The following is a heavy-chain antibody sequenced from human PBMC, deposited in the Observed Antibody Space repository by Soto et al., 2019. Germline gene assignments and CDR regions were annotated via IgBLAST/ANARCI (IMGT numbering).Heavy chain of an antibody. D-gene: IGHD3-10*01. V-gene: IGHV3-11*01. CDR1: GLTFSDSY. CDR3: VRVRFGEWGYAMDV. Sequence: QVQLVESGGGLVKPGGSLRLSCAASGLTFSDSYLNWIRHAPGKGLEWLAYISSSGSSIFYAGSVKGRFTISRDNAKNSLYLHMSSLRAEDTAMYYCVRVRFGEWGYAMDVWGQGTTVTVSS. CDR2: ISSSGSSI. J-gene: IGHJ6*02.